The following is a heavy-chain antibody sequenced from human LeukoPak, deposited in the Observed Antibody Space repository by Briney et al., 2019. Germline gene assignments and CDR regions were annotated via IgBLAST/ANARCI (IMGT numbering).Heavy chain of an antibody. V-gene: IGHV3-23*01. J-gene: IGHJ4*02. D-gene: IGHD3-16*01. CDR2: ISGSGGST. CDR1: GFTFSSYA. CDR3: AGVDWGQFAH. Sequence: GGSLRLSCAASGFTFSSYAMSWVRQAPGKGLEWVSAISGSGGSTYYADSVKGRFTISRDNSKNTVYLQMNSLRAEDTAVYFCAGVDWGQFAHWGQGALVTVSS.